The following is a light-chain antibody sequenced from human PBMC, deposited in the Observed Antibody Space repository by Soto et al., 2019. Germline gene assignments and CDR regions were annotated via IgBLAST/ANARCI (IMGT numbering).Light chain of an antibody. Sequence: QSSLTQPPSASGSPGQSVTISCTGTSSDVGGYKYFSWYQQHPGKAPKLILYEVSKRPSGVPDRFSGSKSGNTASLTVSGLQAEDEADYYSHSYARXIYVSGTGTKV. CDR1: SSDVGGYKY. J-gene: IGLJ1*01. CDR2: EVS. CDR3: HSYARXIYV. V-gene: IGLV2-8*01.